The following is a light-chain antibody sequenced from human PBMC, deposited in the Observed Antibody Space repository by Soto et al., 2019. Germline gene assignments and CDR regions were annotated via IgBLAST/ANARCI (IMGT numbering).Light chain of an antibody. CDR1: QSVSSN. J-gene: IGKJ1*01. V-gene: IGKV3-15*01. Sequence: EIVMTQSPGTLPLSPGARAPLSCRASQSVSSNLAWYQQRPGQAPRLLIYAASTRATGIPARFSGSGSGTEFTLTISSLQSEDFAVYYCQQYTNWRTFGQGTKVDIK. CDR2: AAS. CDR3: QQYTNWRT.